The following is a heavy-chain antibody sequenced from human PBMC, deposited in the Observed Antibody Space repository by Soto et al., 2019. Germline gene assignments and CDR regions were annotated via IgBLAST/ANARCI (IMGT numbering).Heavy chain of an antibody. CDR2: IIPIFGTA. D-gene: IGHD4-17*01. V-gene: IGHV1-69*13. CDR3: AGVLGPDYGDYGGDY. CDR1: GGTFSSYA. J-gene: IGHJ4*02. Sequence: SVKVSCKASGGTFSSYAISWVRQAPGQGLEWMGGIIPIFGTANYAKKFQGRVTITADESTSTAYMELSSLRSEDTAVYYCAGVLGPDYGDYGGDYWGQGTLVTVSS.